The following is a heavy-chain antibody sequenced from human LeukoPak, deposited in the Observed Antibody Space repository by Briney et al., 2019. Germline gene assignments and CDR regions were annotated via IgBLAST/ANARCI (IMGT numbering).Heavy chain of an antibody. V-gene: IGHV3-33*01. J-gene: IGHJ4*02. CDR3: ARTVGGYDILTGYYPDY. CDR1: GFTFSSYG. Sequence: GRSLRLSCAASGFTFSSYGMHWVRQAPGKGLEWVAVIWYDGSNKYYADSVKGRFTISRDNSKNTLYLQMNSLRAEDTAVYYCARTVGGYDILTGYYPDYWGQGTLVTVSS. D-gene: IGHD3-9*01. CDR2: IWYDGSNK.